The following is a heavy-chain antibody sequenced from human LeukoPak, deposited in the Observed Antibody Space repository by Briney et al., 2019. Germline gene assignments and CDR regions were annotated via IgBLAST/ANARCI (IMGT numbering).Heavy chain of an antibody. V-gene: IGHV4-31*03. J-gene: IGHJ3*02. D-gene: IGHD3-22*01. CDR2: IYYSGST. CDR3: ARDLATMIVVVISAFDI. Sequence: SETLSLTCTVSGGSISSGGYYWSWIRQHPGKGLEWIGYIYYSGSTYYNPSLKSRVTISVDTSKNQFSLKLSSVTAADTAVYYCARDLATMIVVVISAFDIWGQGTMVTVSS. CDR1: GGSISSGGYY.